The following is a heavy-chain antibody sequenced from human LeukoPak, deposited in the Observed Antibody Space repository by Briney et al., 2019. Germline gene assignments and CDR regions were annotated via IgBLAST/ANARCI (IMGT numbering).Heavy chain of an antibody. Sequence: SETLSLTCTVSGGSISSSSYYWGWIRQPPGKGLEWIGSIYYSGSTYYIPSLKSRVTISVDTSKNQFSLKLSSVTAADTAVYYCARERDPYYYGSGSYPYYFDYWGQGTLVTVSS. D-gene: IGHD3-10*01. V-gene: IGHV4-39*07. CDR2: IYYSGST. CDR1: GGSISSSSYY. CDR3: ARERDPYYYGSGSYPYYFDY. J-gene: IGHJ4*02.